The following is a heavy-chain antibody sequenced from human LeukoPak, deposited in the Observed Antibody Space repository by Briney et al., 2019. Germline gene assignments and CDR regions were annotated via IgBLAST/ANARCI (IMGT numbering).Heavy chain of an antibody. CDR1: GFTFSSYR. D-gene: IGHD2-2*01. CDR3: ARVPSRIVVVPAAPYYYYYSMDV. J-gene: IGHJ6*03. Sequence: PGGSLRLSCAASGFTFSSYRMSWVRQAPGQGLEWVANIKQDGGEEYYVDSVKGRFTISRDNAKNSLYPQMNSPRAEDTAVYYCARVPSRIVVVPAAPYYYYYSMDVWGKGTTVTVSS. V-gene: IGHV3-7*01. CDR2: IKQDGGEE.